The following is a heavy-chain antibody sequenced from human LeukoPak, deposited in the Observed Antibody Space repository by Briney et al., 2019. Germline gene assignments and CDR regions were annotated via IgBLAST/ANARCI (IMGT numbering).Heavy chain of an antibody. Sequence: GGSLRLSCAASGFTFSIYGMSWVRQAPGKGLEWVSSISGDGGSTHYADSVKGRFTISKDNSKNTLYLQMSSLRAEDTAVYYCANRWDWSDPWGQGTQVIVSS. CDR2: ISGDGGST. J-gene: IGHJ5*02. D-gene: IGHD5-24*01. CDR3: ANRWDWSDP. CDR1: GFTFSIYG. V-gene: IGHV3-23*01.